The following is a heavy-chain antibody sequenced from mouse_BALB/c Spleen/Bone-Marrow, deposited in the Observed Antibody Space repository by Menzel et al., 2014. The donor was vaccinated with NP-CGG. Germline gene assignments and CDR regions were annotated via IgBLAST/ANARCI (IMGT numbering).Heavy chain of an antibody. D-gene: IGHD2-14*01. V-gene: IGHV1S45*01. CDR3: ARRDRDDGVGNYAMDN. Sequence: QSGAELVRPGASVKLSCKAFGYTFTNHHLNWVQQRPGQGLAWIGYINPYNTSNTYNQKFKGKATLTVDKSSSTAYMELSSLTSEDSAVYYCARRDRDDGVGNYAMDNWGQGTSAT. CDR2: INPYNTSN. CDR1: GYTFTNHH. J-gene: IGHJ4*01.